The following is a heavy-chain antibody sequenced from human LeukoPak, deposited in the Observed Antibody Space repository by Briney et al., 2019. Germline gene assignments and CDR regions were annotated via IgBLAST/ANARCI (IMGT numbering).Heavy chain of an antibody. CDR1: GGSISSSTYY. J-gene: IGHJ4*02. Sequence: PSETLSLTCTVSGGSISSSTYYWGWIRQPPGKGLEWIGSIYYSGNTYYNPSLKSRLTISGDTSKNQFSLKLTSVTTADTAVYYCAASQKSSRRFDYWGQGTLVTVSS. V-gene: IGHV4-39*01. CDR2: IYYSGNT. CDR3: AASQKSSRRFDY.